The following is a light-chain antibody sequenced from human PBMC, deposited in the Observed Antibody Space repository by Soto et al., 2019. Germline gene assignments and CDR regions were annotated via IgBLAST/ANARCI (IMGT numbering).Light chain of an antibody. J-gene: IGLJ1*01. CDR3: AAWDDSLNGYV. CDR1: SSNIGSST. Sequence: QSALTQPPSASGTPGQRVTISCSGSSSNIGSSTVNWYQQLPGTAPKLLIYSNNQRPSGVPDRVSGSKSGTSASLAISGRQSEDEADYYWAAWDDSLNGYVIGTGTKVTVL. V-gene: IGLV1-44*01. CDR2: SNN.